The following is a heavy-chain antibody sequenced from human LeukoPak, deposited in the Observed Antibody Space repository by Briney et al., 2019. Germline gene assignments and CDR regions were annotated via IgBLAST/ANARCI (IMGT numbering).Heavy chain of an antibody. V-gene: IGHV4-39*01. CDR3: ASQTFRCSGGSCYPSGYFDY. D-gene: IGHD2-15*01. CDR2: IYYSGST. Sequence: SETLSLTCTVSGGSISSYYWGWIRQPPGKGLEWIGSIYYSGSTYYNPSLKSRVTISVDTSKNQFSLKLSSVTAADTAVYYCASQTFRCSGGSCYPSGYFDYWGQGTLVTVSS. J-gene: IGHJ4*02. CDR1: GGSISSYY.